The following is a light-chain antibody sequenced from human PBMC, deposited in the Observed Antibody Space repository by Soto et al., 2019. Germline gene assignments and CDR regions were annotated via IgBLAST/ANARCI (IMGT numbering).Light chain of an antibody. CDR1: SGHSSYA. CDR2: LNSDGSH. V-gene: IGLV4-69*01. J-gene: IGLJ3*02. CDR3: QTWGTGIPV. Sequence: QLVLTQSPSASASLGASVKLTCTLSSGHSSYAIAWHQQQPEKGPRYLMKLNSDGSHSKGDGIPDRFSGSSSGAERYLTISSLQSEDEADYYCQTWGTGIPVFGGVTKLTVL.